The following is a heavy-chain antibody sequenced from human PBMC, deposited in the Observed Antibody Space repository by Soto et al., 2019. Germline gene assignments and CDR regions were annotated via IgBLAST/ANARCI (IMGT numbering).Heavy chain of an antibody. Sequence: PSQALSLTCTVSGDSISRYYWSWIRQPPGKGLEWIGYIYYSGSTNYNPSLKSRVTISVDTSKNQFSLKLSSVTAADTAVYYCAREGVTRNYYYYGMDLWGQGTTVTVSS. V-gene: IGHV4-59*01. CDR2: IYYSGST. D-gene: IGHD2-21*02. CDR3: AREGVTRNYYYYGMDL. J-gene: IGHJ6*02. CDR1: GDSISRYY.